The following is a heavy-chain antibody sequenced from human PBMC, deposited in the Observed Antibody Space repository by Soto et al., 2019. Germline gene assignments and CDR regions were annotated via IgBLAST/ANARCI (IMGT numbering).Heavy chain of an antibody. Sequence: QVQLQQWGAGLLKPAETLSITCGVYGWSFSGYYWSWIRQAPVKGLEWIGEINHKRLTNYAPSLKSRVTISVDMSNNQFSLRLTSVTAADTAVYYCARERMVPAGPNYYFDYWGQGTLVTVSS. D-gene: IGHD2-2*01. CDR3: ARERMVPAGPNYYFDY. CDR2: INHKRLT. J-gene: IGHJ4*02. V-gene: IGHV4-34*02. CDR1: GWSFSGYY.